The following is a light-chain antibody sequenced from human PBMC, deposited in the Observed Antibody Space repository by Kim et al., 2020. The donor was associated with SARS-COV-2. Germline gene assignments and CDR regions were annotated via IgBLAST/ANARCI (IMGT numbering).Light chain of an antibody. CDR2: DVS. CDR3: STYAGSNKLV. V-gene: IGLV2-8*01. J-gene: IGLJ2*01. CDR1: ISAIGSYSY. Sequence: SVTVSRTGTISAIGSYSYVSLYQQRPGKAPKLMIYDVSKRPSGVPERFAGSESGNTASLTVSGLQAEDEADYYSSTYAGSNKLVFGGGTQLTVL.